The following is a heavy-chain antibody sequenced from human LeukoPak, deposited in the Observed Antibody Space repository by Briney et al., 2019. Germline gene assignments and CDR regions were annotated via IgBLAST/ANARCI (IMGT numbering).Heavy chain of an antibody. CDR3: ARGPSYYYDSSGYFLPVAFDI. V-gene: IGHV1-18*04. CDR2: ISAYNGNT. Sequence: ASVKVSCKASGYTFTVYYMHWVRQAPGQGLEWMGWISAYNGNTNYAQKLQGRVTMTTDTSTSTAYMELRSLRSNDTAVYYCARGPSYYYDSSGYFLPVAFDIWGQGTMVTVSS. J-gene: IGHJ3*02. D-gene: IGHD3-22*01. CDR1: GYTFTVYY.